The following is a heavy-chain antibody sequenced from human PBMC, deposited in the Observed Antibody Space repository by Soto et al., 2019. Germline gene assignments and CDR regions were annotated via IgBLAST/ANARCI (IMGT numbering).Heavy chain of an antibody. J-gene: IGHJ6*02. CDR3: ASGRGTSRHVQYYYYGMDV. Sequence: GGSLRLSCAASGFAFSSYAMSWVRQAPGKGLEWVSAISGSGGSTYYADSVKGRFTISRDNSENTPYLQMNSLRAEDTAVYYCASGRGTSRHVQYYYYGMDVWGQGTTVTVSS. CDR1: GFAFSSYA. D-gene: IGHD2-2*01. CDR2: ISGSGGST. V-gene: IGHV3-23*01.